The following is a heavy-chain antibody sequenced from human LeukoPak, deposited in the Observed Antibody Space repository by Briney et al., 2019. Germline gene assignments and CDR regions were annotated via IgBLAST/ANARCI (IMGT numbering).Heavy chain of an antibody. Sequence: GGSLRLSCAVSGFTVGNNYMSWVRQAPGKGLEWVSVIYSGGSRHYADSGKGRFTISRDNSKNTVFLQMNSLRAEDTAVYYCHQLGTFNIWGQGTMVTVSS. CDR3: HQLGTFNI. CDR1: GFTVGNNY. V-gene: IGHV3-66*01. CDR2: IYSGGSR. D-gene: IGHD3-3*02. J-gene: IGHJ3*02.